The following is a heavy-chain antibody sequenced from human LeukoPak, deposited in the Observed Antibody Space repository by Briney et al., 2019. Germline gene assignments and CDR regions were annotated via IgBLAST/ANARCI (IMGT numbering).Heavy chain of an antibody. Sequence: GGSLRLSCAASGFTFAGDAMSWVRQAPGKGLEWVANIKQDGSEKFYVDSVRGRFTISRDNAKNSLYLQMNSLRAEDTAIYYCSRSSIAVAWNWGQGTLVTVSS. D-gene: IGHD6-19*01. CDR1: GFTFAGDA. J-gene: IGHJ4*02. CDR3: SRSSIAVAWN. CDR2: IKQDGSEK. V-gene: IGHV3-7*01.